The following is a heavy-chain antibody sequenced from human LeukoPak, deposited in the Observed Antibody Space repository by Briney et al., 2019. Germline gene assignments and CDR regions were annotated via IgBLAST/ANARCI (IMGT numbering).Heavy chain of an antibody. D-gene: IGHD6-19*01. CDR3: ARGGAVAGYYYYYYYMDV. V-gene: IGHV1-8*01. CDR2: MNPNSGNT. CDR1: GYTFTSYD. Sequence: PVASVKVSCKASGYTFTSYDINWVRQAPGQGLEWMGWMNPNSGNTGYAQKLQGRVTMTRNTSISTAYMELSSLRSEDTAVYYCARGGAVAGYYYYYYYMDVWGKGTTVTVSS. J-gene: IGHJ6*03.